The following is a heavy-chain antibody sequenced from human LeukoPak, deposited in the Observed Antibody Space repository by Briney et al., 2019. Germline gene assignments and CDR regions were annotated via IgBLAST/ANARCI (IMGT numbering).Heavy chain of an antibody. CDR1: GFTFSDYS. V-gene: IGHV3-74*03. CDR2: INTDGSTT. CDR3: ARSLIGIDDY. Sequence: TGGSLRLSCAASGFTFSDYSMNWVRQAPGKGLVWVSRINTDGSTTTYADSVKGRFTVSRDNAKNTLYLQMNSLRAEDTAVYYCARSLIGIDDYWGQGSLVTVSS. D-gene: IGHD1-20*01. J-gene: IGHJ4*02.